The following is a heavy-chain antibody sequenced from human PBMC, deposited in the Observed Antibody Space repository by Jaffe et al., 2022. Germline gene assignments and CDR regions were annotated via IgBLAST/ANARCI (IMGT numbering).Heavy chain of an antibody. J-gene: IGHJ4*02. CDR1: AFTFSSYE. Sequence: EVQLVESGGGLVQPGGSLRLSCTASAFTFSSYEMSWVRQAPGKGLEWVSYISRTSNTIYYAESVKGRFTISRDNAKNALYLQMNSLRAEDTAVYYCARDVGRVLDYWGQGTLVTVSS. CDR2: ISRTSNTI. V-gene: IGHV3-48*03. D-gene: IGHD1-26*01. CDR3: ARDVGRVLDY.